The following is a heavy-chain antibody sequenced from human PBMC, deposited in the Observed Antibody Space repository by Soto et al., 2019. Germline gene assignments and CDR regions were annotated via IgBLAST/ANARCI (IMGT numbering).Heavy chain of an antibody. D-gene: IGHD2-8*01. CDR3: TKSRRSVLMVYGFGGMDV. Sequence: PGGSLRLSCAASGFSVSDYAMSWVRQAPGKGLEWVSSISGSGDGTYYGDSVKGRSTLSRDTSQKTLYLQMNNLRGEDTAVYFCTKSRRSVLMVYGFGGMDVWGRGTTVTVSS. V-gene: IGHV3-23*01. CDR2: ISGSGDGT. J-gene: IGHJ6*02. CDR1: GFSVSDYA.